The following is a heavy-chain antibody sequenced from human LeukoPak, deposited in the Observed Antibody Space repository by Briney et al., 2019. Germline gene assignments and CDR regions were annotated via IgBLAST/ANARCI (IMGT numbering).Heavy chain of an antibody. V-gene: IGHV3-11*06. CDR3: AREPPRGGYSYGYYY. D-gene: IGHD5-18*01. CDR2: ISSSSSYT. CDR1: GFTFSDYY. J-gene: IGHJ4*02. Sequence: GGSLRLSCAASGFTFSDYYMSWIRQAPGKGLEWVSYISSSSSYTNYADSVKGRFTISRDNAKNSLYLQMNSLRAEDTVVYYCAREPPRGGYSYGYYYWGQGTLVTVSS.